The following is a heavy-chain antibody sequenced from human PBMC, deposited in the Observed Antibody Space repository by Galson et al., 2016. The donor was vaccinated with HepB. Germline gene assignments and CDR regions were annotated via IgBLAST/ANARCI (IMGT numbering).Heavy chain of an antibody. V-gene: IGHV3-23*01. D-gene: IGHD2-2*01. CDR1: GFTFSRFV. J-gene: IGHJ6*04. CDR3: AKQYCSSSSCYVATLRRRYNGLDV. CDR2: IGANGFDT. Sequence: SLRLSCAASGFTFSRFVLTWVRQSPGKGLEWVSTIGANGFDTYYADSVRGRFTISRDNSGSTLFLQMNDLRGDDTAIYYCAKQYCSSSSCYVATLRRRYNGLDVWGKGTTVTVSS.